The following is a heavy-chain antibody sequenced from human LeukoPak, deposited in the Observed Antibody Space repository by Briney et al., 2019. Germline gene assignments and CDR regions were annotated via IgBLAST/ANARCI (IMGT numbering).Heavy chain of an antibody. V-gene: IGHV4-34*01. CDR1: GGSFSGYY. J-gene: IGHJ4*02. CDR2: IDHSGST. Sequence: SETLSLTCAVYGGSFSGYYWSWIRQPPGKGLEWIGEIDHSGSTNYNPSLKSRVTISVDTSKNQFSLKLSSVTAADTAVYYFARGSTPDYWGQGTLVTVSS. CDR3: ARGSTPDY. D-gene: IGHD2-15*01.